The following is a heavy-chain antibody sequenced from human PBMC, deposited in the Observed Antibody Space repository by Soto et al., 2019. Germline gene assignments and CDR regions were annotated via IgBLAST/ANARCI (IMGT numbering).Heavy chain of an antibody. CDR2: ISGYNGNT. CDR3: AIHQGFDFGYSYPCPMYV. CDR1: GYTFSNYG. Sequence: ASVKVSCKASGYTFSNYGISWVRQGPGQGLEWMGWISGYNGNTHYEEKVQDRIKMTTDTSTSTTYLELRSLRSDDTAVYLCAIHQGFDFGYSYPCPMYVWCQGATVTV. V-gene: IGHV1-18*01. J-gene: IGHJ6*02. D-gene: IGHD5-12*01.